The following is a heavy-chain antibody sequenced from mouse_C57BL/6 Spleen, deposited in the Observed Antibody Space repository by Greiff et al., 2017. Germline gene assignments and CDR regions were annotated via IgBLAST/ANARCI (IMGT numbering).Heavy chain of an antibody. J-gene: IGHJ4*01. Sequence: EVQLVESGGGLVKPGGSLKLSCAASGFTFSDYGMHWVRQAPEKGLEWVAYISSGSSTIYYADTVKGRFTISRDNAKNTLFLQMTSLRSEDTAMYYCARHYYSNLGYYAMDYWGQGTSVTVSS. V-gene: IGHV5-17*01. CDR2: ISSGSSTI. CDR3: ARHYYSNLGYYAMDY. CDR1: GFTFSDYG. D-gene: IGHD2-5*01.